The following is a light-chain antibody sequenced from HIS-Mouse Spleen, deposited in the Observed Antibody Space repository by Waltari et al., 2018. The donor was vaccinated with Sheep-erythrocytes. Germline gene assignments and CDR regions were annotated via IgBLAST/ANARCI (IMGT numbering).Light chain of an antibody. V-gene: IGLV2-11*01. CDR3: CSYAGSYTYV. Sequence: QSALTQPRSVSGSPGQSVTIPCPGTSSEVGGYNSVSWYQQHPGKAPKLMIYDVSKRPSGVPDRFSGSKSGNTASLTISGLQAEDEADYYCCSYAGSYTYVFGTGTKVTVL. CDR2: DVS. CDR1: SSEVGGYNS. J-gene: IGLJ1*01.